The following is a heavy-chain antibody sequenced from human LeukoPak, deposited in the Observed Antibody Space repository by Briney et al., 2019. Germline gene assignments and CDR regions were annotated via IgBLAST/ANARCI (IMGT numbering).Heavy chain of an antibody. CDR3: ATDSQVGATLNYMDV. J-gene: IGHJ6*03. D-gene: IGHD1-26*01. CDR2: IRYDGSNK. V-gene: IGHV3-30*02. CDR1: GFTFSSYG. Sequence: AGGSLRLFCAASGFTFSSYGMHWVRQAPGKGLEWVAFIRYDGSNKYYADSVKGRFTISRDNSKNTLYLQMNSLRAEDTAVYYCATDSQVGATLNYMDVWGKGTTVTISS.